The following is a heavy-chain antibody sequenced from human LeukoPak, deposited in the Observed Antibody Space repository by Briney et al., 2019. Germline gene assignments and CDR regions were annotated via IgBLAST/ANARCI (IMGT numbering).Heavy chain of an antibody. J-gene: IGHJ4*02. D-gene: IGHD3-3*01. CDR3: AKEEWLLAVYFDY. V-gene: IGHV3-23*01. Sequence: PGGSLRLSCAASGFTFSSYGMSWVRQAPGKGLEWVSTISGSGDSTYYADSVKGQFTISRDNSKNTLYLQMNSLRAEDTAVYYCAKEEWLLAVYFDYWGQGTLVTVSS. CDR1: GFTFSSYG. CDR2: ISGSGDST.